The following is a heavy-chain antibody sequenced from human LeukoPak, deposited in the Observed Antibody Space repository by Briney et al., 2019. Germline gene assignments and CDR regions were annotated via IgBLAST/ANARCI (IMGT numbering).Heavy chain of an antibody. V-gene: IGHV5-51*01. CDR3: ARLIAVAGTMFDY. Sequence: GESLKISCKGSGYNFNTYWIGWVRQMPGKGLEWMGIIYPGDSDTRYSPSFQGQVTISADKSISTAYLQWSSLKASDTAMYYCARLIAVAGTMFDYWGQGTLVTVSS. J-gene: IGHJ4*02. CDR2: IYPGDSDT. D-gene: IGHD6-19*01. CDR1: GYNFNTYW.